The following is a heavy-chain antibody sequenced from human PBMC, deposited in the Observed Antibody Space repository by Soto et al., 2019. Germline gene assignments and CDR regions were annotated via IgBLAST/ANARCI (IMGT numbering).Heavy chain of an antibody. D-gene: IGHD6-6*01. CDR1: GGSFSGYY. CDR2: INHSGST. V-gene: IGHV4-34*01. J-gene: IGHJ6*02. Sequence: QVQLQQWGAGLLKPSETLSLTCAVYGGSFSGYYWSWIRQPPGKGLEWIGEINHSGSTNYNPSLKSRVTISVDTSKNRFSLKLSSVTAADTAVYYCARIKAARRSYYYYYYGMDVWGQGTTVTVSS. CDR3: ARIKAARRSYYYYYYGMDV.